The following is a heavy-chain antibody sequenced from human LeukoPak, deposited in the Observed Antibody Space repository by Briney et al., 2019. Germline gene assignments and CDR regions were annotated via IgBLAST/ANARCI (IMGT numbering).Heavy chain of an antibody. Sequence: TLSLTCTVSGGSIRSGDHYWSWIRQPPGKGLECIGYIYSSGSTYYSPSLKSRIAMSIDTSKNQFSLKLSSVTAADTATYYCARRNYYASSWYFDLWGRGTLVTVSS. CDR2: IYSSGST. CDR3: ARRNYYASSWYFDL. J-gene: IGHJ2*01. D-gene: IGHD3-10*01. CDR1: GGSIRSGDHY. V-gene: IGHV4-30-4*08.